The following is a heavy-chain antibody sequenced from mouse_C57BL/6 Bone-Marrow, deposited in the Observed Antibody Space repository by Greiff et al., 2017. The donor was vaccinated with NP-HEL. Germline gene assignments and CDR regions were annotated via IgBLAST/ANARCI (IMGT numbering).Heavy chain of an antibody. Sequence: DVQLVESGGGLVKPGGSLKLSCAASGFTFSSYAMSWVRQTPEKRLEWVATISDGGSYTYYPDNVKGRFTISRDNAKNNLYLQMSHLKSEDTAMYYCARAQLLRTVGGWYFDVWGTGTTVTVSS. D-gene: IGHD1-1*01. CDR3: ARAQLLRTVGGWYFDV. V-gene: IGHV5-4*01. J-gene: IGHJ1*03. CDR1: GFTFSSYA. CDR2: ISDGGSYT.